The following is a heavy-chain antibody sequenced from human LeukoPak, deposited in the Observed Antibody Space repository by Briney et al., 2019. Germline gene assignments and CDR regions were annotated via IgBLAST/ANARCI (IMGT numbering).Heavy chain of an antibody. V-gene: IGHV2-70*11. J-gene: IGHJ4*02. CDR2: IDWNDDT. CDR3: ARMYYDFWSGYSHYFFDH. D-gene: IGHD3-3*01. Sequence: SGPALVKPRQTLTLTCTFSGFSLTTSGMCVTWIRQPPGKALEWLARIDWNDDTYYSTSLKTRLTISKDTSKKQVVLTMTNMDPVDTATYYCARMYYDFWSGYSHYFFDHWGRGTLVTVPS. CDR1: GFSLTTSGMC.